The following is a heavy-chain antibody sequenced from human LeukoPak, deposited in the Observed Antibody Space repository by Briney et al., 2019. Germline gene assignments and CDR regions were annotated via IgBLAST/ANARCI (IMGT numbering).Heavy chain of an antibody. CDR1: GFTFSSYG. CDR3: ASHSSSSFPPYYMDV. V-gene: IGHV3-23*01. Sequence: PGGSLRLSCAASGFTFSSYGMSWVRQAPGKGLEWVSAISGSGGSTYYADSVKGRFTISRDNSKNTLYLQMNSLRAEDTAVYYCASHSSSSFPPYYMDVWGKGTTVTISS. D-gene: IGHD6-13*01. CDR2: ISGSGGST. J-gene: IGHJ6*03.